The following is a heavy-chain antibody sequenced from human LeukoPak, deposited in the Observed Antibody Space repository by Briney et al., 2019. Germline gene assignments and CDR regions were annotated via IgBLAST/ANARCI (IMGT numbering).Heavy chain of an antibody. Sequence: GGSLRLSCAASGFTLSSNYMSWVRQAPGKGLEGVSIIYSGGSTYYSDSVTGRFTISRDNSKNTLYLQMNSLRVEDTAVYYCARELHWGQGTLVTVSS. V-gene: IGHV3-66*02. CDR1: GFTLSSNY. CDR2: IYSGGST. J-gene: IGHJ4*02. D-gene: IGHD1-26*01. CDR3: ARELH.